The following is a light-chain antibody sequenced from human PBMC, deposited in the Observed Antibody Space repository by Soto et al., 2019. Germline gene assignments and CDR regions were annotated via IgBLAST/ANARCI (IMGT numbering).Light chain of an antibody. Sequence: EFVLTQSPGSLSLSPGETATLSCRASQSVPSTYLAWYQQRPGQAPRLLIYAASSRATGIPDRFSGSGSGTDFTLNISTLEPDDFAIYYCHQSSSSPFAFGPGTKQDI. CDR1: QSVPSTY. CDR3: HQSSSSPFA. J-gene: IGKJ3*01. V-gene: IGKV3-20*01. CDR2: AAS.